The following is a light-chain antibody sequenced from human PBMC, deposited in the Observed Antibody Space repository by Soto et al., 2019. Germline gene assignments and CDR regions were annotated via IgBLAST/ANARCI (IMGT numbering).Light chain of an antibody. CDR3: SSYTSNSTQV. CDR1: SSDVSGYNY. J-gene: IGLJ1*01. Sequence: QSALTQPASVSGSPGQSITISCTGTSSDVSGYNYVSWYQQHPGKAPKLMIYEVSNRPSGVSNRFSGSKSGNTASLTISGLQAEDGADYYCSSYTSNSTQVFGTGTKVTVL. CDR2: EVS. V-gene: IGLV2-14*01.